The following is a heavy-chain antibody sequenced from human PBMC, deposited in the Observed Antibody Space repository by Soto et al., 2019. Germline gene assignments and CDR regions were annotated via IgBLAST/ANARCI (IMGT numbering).Heavy chain of an antibody. Sequence: LCGGSISSSSYYWGWIRQPPGKGLEWIGSIYYSGSTYYNPSLKSRVTISVDTSKNQFSLKLSSVTAADTAVYYCARRQSSSWYGLWGQGTLVTVSS. D-gene: IGHD6-13*01. J-gene: IGHJ4*02. CDR1: GGSISSSSYY. CDR2: IYYSGST. V-gene: IGHV4-39*01. CDR3: ARRQSSSWYGL.